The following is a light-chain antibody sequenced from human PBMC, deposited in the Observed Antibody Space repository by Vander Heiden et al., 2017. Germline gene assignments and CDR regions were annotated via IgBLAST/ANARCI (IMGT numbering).Light chain of an antibody. CDR2: EVS. CDR1: SSDVGGYNY. J-gene: IGLJ2*01. CDR3: SSYAGSNNWV. Sequence: QSAPTQPPSASASPGQSVTISSTGTSSDVGGYNYVSWYQQHPGKAPKLMIYEVSKRPSGVPDRFSGSKSGNTDSLTVSGLQAEDEADYYCSSYAGSNNWVFGGGTKLTVL. V-gene: IGLV2-8*01.